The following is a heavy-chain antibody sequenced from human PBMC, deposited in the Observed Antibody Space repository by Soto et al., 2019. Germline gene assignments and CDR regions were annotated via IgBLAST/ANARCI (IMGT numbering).Heavy chain of an antibody. Sequence: SETLSLTCKVSNGSVSGYCWSWIRQPAGKGLEWIGRIYSSGTTNYNPSFKSRVTMSVDKSNNQLSLRLSSLTAADTAVYFCAREGSGGSNWFDPWGQGTLVTVSS. J-gene: IGHJ5*02. CDR2: IYSSGTT. CDR1: NGSVSGYC. CDR3: AREGSGGSNWFDP. D-gene: IGHD1-26*01. V-gene: IGHV4-4*07.